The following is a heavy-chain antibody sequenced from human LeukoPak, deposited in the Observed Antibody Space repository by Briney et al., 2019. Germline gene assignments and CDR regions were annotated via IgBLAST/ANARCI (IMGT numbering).Heavy chain of an antibody. D-gene: IGHD6-13*01. CDR3: ARVRTTYSSGWYFDP. Sequence: ASVKVSCKASGYTFTGYYMHWVRQAPEQGLEWMGWINPNSGGTNYAQKFQGRVTMTRDTSISTAYMELSRLRSDDTAVYYCARVRTTYSSGWYFDPWGQGTLVTVSS. J-gene: IGHJ5*02. V-gene: IGHV1-2*02. CDR1: GYTFTGYY. CDR2: INPNSGGT.